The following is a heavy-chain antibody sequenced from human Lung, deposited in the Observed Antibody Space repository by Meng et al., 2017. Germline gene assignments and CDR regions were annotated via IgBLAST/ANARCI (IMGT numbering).Heavy chain of an antibody. J-gene: IGHJ6*01. Sequence: SETLSLTCTVSGASINNGDYYWSWIRQPAGKGLEWIGRIYTTGDTNYNPSLKNRVTISIDTSKNQFSLKLTSVTAADTAVYYCAKEGYDARLVLGEFSLVGYGMDVWGQGTTVTCSS. V-gene: IGHV4-61*02. CDR3: AKEGYDARLVLGEFSLVGYGMDV. CDR1: GASINNGDYY. D-gene: IGHD3-16*02. CDR2: IYTTGDT.